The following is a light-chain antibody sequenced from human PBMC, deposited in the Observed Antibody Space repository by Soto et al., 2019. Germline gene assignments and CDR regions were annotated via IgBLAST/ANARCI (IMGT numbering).Light chain of an antibody. J-gene: IGLJ1*01. Sequence: QSALTQPASVSGSHGQSIPISCTGTSRHVGGYNYVSWYQQHPGKAPKLMIYDVSNRPSGVSNRFSGSKSGNTASLTISGLQAEDEADYYCSSYTSSSTLIFGTGTKVTVL. CDR2: DVS. CDR3: SSYTSSSTLI. CDR1: SRHVGGYNY. V-gene: IGLV2-14*01.